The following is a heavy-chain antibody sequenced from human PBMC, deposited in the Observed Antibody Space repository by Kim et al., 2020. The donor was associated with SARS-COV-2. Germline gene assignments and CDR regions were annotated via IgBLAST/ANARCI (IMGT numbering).Heavy chain of an antibody. CDR1: GGSFSGYY. CDR3: ARAIDIFGEYCSGGSCYVGSGDYGMDV. J-gene: IGHJ6*02. Sequence: SETLSLTCAVYGGSFSGYYWSWIRQPPGKGLEWIGEINHSGSTNYNPSLKSRVTISVDTSKNQFSLKLSSVTAADTAVYYCARAIDIFGEYCSGGSCYVGSGDYGMDVWGQGTTVTVSS. D-gene: IGHD2-15*01. V-gene: IGHV4-34*01. CDR2: INHSGST.